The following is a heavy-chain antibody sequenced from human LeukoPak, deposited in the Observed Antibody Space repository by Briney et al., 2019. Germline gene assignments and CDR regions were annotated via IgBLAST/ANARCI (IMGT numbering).Heavy chain of an antibody. CDR1: GGSISSGTYY. D-gene: IGHD6-13*01. CDR2: IYTSGST. V-gene: IGHV4-61*02. Sequence: PSETLSLTCAVSGGSISSGTYYWSWIRQPAGKGLEWIGRIYTSGSTNYNPSLKSRVTISVDTSKNQFSLKLSSVTAADTAVYYCARAEADYFDYWGQGTLVIVSS. CDR3: ARAEADYFDY. J-gene: IGHJ4*02.